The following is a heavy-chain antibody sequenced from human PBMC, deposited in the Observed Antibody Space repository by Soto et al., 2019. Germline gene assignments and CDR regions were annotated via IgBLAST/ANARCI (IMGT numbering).Heavy chain of an antibody. D-gene: IGHD6-19*01. CDR3: GQPPGWPGVDF. J-gene: IGHJ4*02. Sequence: EVQLVESGGGLIQPGGSLRLSCAASGFAVSSKYMTWVRQAPGKGLEWVSVIYGDGTTYYADSVKGRFTISRDNSKNTLYLRMNSLSAADTNVYYCGQPPGWPGVDFWGQGTLVTVSA. CDR1: GFAVSSKY. V-gene: IGHV3-53*01. CDR2: IYGDGTT.